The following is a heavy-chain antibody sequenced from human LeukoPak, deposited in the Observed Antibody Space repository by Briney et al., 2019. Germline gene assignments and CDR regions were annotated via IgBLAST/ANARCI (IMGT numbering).Heavy chain of an antibody. Sequence: QTGGSLRLSCAASGFTFSSYAMSWVRQAPGKGLEWVSAISGSGGSTYYADSVKGRFTIFRDNSKNTLYLQMNSLRAEDTAVYYCTGPLAYSSGCCYYYMDVWGKGTTVTVSS. CDR3: TGPLAYSSGCCYYYMDV. V-gene: IGHV3-23*01. D-gene: IGHD6-19*01. CDR2: ISGSGGST. CDR1: GFTFSSYA. J-gene: IGHJ6*03.